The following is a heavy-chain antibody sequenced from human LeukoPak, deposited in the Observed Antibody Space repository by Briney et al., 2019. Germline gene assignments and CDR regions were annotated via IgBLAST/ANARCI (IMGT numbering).Heavy chain of an antibody. D-gene: IGHD4-17*01. V-gene: IGHV4-59*01. CDR3: ARGYDYGDDFDY. CDR1: GGSISSYY. CDR2: IYYSGST. Sequence: SETLSLTCTVSGGSISSYYWSWIRQPPGKGLEWIGYIYYSGSTNYNPSLKSRVTISVDTSKNQFSLKLSSVTAADTAVYYCARGYDYGDDFDYWGQGTLVTVSS. J-gene: IGHJ4*02.